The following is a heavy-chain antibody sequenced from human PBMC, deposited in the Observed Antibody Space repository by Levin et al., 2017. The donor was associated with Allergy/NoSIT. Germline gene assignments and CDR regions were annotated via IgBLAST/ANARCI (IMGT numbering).Heavy chain of an antibody. J-gene: IGHJ4*02. CDR2: ISSSSSSI. CDR1: GFTLSNYG. CDR3: ARGGAARPDY. Sequence: GGSLRLSCAASGFTLSNYGMNWVRQAPGKGLEWVSYISSSSSSINYADSVKGRFTISRDNAKNSLYLQMNSLRAEDTAVYYCARGGAARPDYWGQGTLVTVSS. D-gene: IGHD6-6*01. V-gene: IGHV3-48*01.